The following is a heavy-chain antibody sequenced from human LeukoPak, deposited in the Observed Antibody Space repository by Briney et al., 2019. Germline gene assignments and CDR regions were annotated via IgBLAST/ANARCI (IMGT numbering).Heavy chain of an antibody. CDR3: ARGGSLLYYYYGMDV. V-gene: IGHV3-74*01. D-gene: IGHD2-15*01. J-gene: IGHJ6*02. CDR2: INSDGSST. CDR1: GFTFSSYW. Sequence: GGSLRLSCAASGFTFSSYWMHWVRQAPGKGLVWVSRINSDGSSTSYADSVKGRFTISRDNAKNTLYLQMNSLRAEDTAVYYCARGGSLLYYYYGMDVWGQGTTVTVSS.